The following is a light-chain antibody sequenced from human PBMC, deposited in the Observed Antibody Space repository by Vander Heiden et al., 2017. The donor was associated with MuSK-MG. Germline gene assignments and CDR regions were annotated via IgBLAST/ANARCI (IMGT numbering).Light chain of an antibody. Sequence: QSVLTRRPSRSGTPGQWVTIACSGSSSSIGSNTGNWYQQLPGTAPKPLICSNNQRPAGGRDQFAESRSGNSASLAISGRQSEDEADYYCAAWDDSLNGVVFGGGTKLTVL. J-gene: IGLJ2*01. CDR3: AAWDDSLNGVV. CDR1: SSSIGSNT. V-gene: IGLV1-44*01. CDR2: SNN.